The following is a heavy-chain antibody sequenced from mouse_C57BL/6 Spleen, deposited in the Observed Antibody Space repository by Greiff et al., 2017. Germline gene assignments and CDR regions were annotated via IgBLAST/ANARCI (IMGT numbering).Heavy chain of an antibody. V-gene: IGHV7-3*01. J-gene: IGHJ2*01. CDR2: IRNKANGYTT. CDR1: GFTFTDYY. CDR3: SRSLYYYGSSSCYFDY. D-gene: IGHD1-1*01. Sequence: VNVVESGGGLVQPGGSLSLSCAASGFTFTDYYMSWVRQPPGTALEWLGFIRNKANGYTTESSASVKGRFPISRDNSQSIIYLQMKALRAEDSATYYCSRSLYYYGSSSCYFDYWGQVTTLTVSS.